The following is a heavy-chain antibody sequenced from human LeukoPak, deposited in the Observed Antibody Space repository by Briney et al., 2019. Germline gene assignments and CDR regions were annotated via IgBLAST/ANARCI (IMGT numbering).Heavy chain of an antibody. Sequence: GGSLRLSCAASGFTFSNYSMNWVRQAPGKGLEWVSYISSSSSTIYYADSVKGRFTIPRDNAKNSLYLQMNSLRAEDTAVYYCARAHTNRGFDYWGQGTLVTVSS. CDR1: GFTFSNYS. CDR3: ARAHTNRGFDY. D-gene: IGHD3-10*01. CDR2: ISSSSSTI. J-gene: IGHJ4*02. V-gene: IGHV3-48*01.